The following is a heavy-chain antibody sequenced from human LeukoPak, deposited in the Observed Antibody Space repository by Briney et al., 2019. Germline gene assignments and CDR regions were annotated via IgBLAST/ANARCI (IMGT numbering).Heavy chain of an antibody. CDR2: ISSSSSYI. V-gene: IGHV3-21*01. Sequence: GGSLRLSCTGSGFTFSSYSMNWVRQAPGKGLEWVSSISSSSSYIYYADSVKGRFTISRDNAKNSLYLQMNRLRAEDTAVYYCAREKQLERLAFGKEGSAFDYWGQGTLVTVSS. CDR1: GFTFSSYS. D-gene: IGHD1-1*01. J-gene: IGHJ4*02. CDR3: AREKQLERLAFGKEGSAFDY.